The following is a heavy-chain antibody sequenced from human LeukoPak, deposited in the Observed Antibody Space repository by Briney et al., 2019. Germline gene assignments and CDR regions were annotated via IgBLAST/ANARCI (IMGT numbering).Heavy chain of an antibody. J-gene: IGHJ3*02. CDR1: EYTFTGYY. CDR3: ARVPSNGDFDDAFDI. Sequence: ASVKVSCKASEYTFTGYYMHWVRQAPGQGLEWMGWINPNSGGTNYAQKFQGRVTMTRDTSISTAYMELSRLRSDDTAVYYCARVPSNGDFDDAFDIWGQGTMVTVSS. CDR2: INPNSGGT. D-gene: IGHD3-3*01. V-gene: IGHV1-2*02.